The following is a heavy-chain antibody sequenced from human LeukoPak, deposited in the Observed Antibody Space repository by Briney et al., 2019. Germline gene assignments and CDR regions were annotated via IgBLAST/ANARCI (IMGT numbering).Heavy chain of an antibody. CDR2: INPDTGGA. D-gene: IGHD5-18*01. CDR1: GYTFTSYY. J-gene: IGHJ4*02. V-gene: IGHV1-2*02. CDR3: ARGEELWFDY. Sequence: ASVKVSCKASGYTFTSYYIHWVRQAPGQGLEWVGLINPDTGGAKYAQKFQGRVTMTRDTSINTAYMELSRLTSDDTAVYFCARGEELWFDYWGQGTLVTVSS.